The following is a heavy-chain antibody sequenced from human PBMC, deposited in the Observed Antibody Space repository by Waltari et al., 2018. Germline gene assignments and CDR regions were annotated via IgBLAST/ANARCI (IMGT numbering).Heavy chain of an antibody. D-gene: IGHD6-13*01. CDR2: IYYSGST. V-gene: IGHV4-39*01. CDR1: GGSISSSSYY. Sequence: QLQLQESGPGLVKPSETLSLTCTVSGGSISSSSYYWGWIRQPPGKGLEWIGSIYYSGSTYYNPSLKSRVTISVDTSKNQFSLKLSSVTAADTAVYYCASFPQQPPAFFDPWGQGTLVTVSS. CDR3: ASFPQQPPAFFDP. J-gene: IGHJ5*02.